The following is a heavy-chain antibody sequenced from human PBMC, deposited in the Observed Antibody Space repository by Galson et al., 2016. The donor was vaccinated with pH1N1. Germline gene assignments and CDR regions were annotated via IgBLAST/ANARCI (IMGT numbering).Heavy chain of an antibody. Sequence: SVKVSCKASGYIFTSYYIHWVRQAPGQGLEWLGVIDPRGGTTYAQKFHGRVTMTSDTSTNTVSLELSSLKADDTAVYFCARDLARQHVSWGQGTLVTVSS. D-gene: IGHD5/OR15-5a*01. J-gene: IGHJ4*02. V-gene: IGHV1-46*01. CDR3: ARDLARQHVS. CDR2: IDPRGGT. CDR1: GYIFTSYY.